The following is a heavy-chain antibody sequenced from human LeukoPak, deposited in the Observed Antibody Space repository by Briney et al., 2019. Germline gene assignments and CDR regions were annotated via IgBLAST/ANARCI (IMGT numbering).Heavy chain of an antibody. CDR1: GYTFTTYG. D-gene: IGHD4-23*01. Sequence: ASVKVSCKASGYTFTTYGISWVRQAPGQGLEWMGWISAHNGNTNYAQKFQGRVTMTRDTSTSTVYMELSSLRSEDTAVYYCARDRAVVPPWNFDYWGQGTLVTVSS. V-gene: IGHV1-18*01. CDR3: ARDRAVVPPWNFDY. CDR2: ISAHNGNT. J-gene: IGHJ4*02.